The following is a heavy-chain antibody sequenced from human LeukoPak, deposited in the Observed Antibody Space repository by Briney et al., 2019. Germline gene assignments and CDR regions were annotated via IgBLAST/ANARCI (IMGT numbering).Heavy chain of an antibody. Sequence: PGGSLRLSCAASGFIFSSYWMAWVRQAPGKGLEWVANIKEDGSEKNYVDSVKGRFTISRDNSKNTLYLQMNSLRADDTAVYYCAKGGLVHRFDPWGQGTLVTVSS. J-gene: IGHJ5*02. V-gene: IGHV3-7*03. CDR2: IKEDGSEK. CDR1: GFIFSSYW. CDR3: AKGGLVHRFDP.